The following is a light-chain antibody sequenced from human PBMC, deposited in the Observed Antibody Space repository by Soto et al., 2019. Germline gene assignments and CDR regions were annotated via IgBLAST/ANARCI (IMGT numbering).Light chain of an antibody. CDR2: DAS. CDR3: QQYNSYWT. J-gene: IGKJ1*01. Sequence: IQLTQSPYSLSASVGHRVTITCRASQGIGTYLAWYQQKPGKAPKLLIYDASSLESGVPSRFSGSGSGTEFTLTISSLQPDDFATYYWQQYNSYWTFGQGTKVDIK. CDR1: QGIGTY. V-gene: IGKV1-13*02.